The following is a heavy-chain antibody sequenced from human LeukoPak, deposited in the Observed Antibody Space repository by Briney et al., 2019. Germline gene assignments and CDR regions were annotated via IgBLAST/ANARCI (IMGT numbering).Heavy chain of an antibody. CDR3: ARAQDDSSGLFDY. V-gene: IGHV4-39*07. J-gene: IGHJ4*02. Sequence: SETLSLTCTVSGGSISSSSYYWGWIRQPPGKGLEWIGSIYYSGSTYYNPSLKSRVTISVDTSKNQFSLKLSSVTAADTAAYYCARAQDDSSGLFDYWGQGTLVTVSS. D-gene: IGHD3-22*01. CDR2: IYYSGST. CDR1: GGSISSSSYY.